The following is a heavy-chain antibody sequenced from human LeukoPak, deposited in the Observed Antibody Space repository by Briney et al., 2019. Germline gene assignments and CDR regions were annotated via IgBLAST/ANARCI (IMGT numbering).Heavy chain of an antibody. CDR1: GFTFSDLG. V-gene: IGHV3-30*02. D-gene: IGHD5-12*01. Sequence: GESLRLSCAASGFTFSDLGMHWVRQAPGKGLEWVAFIRYDGSTRSYADSVKGRFTISRDNSKNTLYLQMSGLRVDDTALYYCAXVDXRVAFDCWGQGTLVTVSS. J-gene: IGHJ4*02. CDR2: IRYDGSTR. CDR3: AXVDXRVAFDC.